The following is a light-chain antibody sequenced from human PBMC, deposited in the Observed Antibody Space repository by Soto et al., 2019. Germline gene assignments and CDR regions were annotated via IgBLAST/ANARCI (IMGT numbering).Light chain of an antibody. CDR2: WAS. Sequence: DIVMTQSPDSLAVSLGEGATIYCKSSQSVLYSSNNKNYLAWYQQKPGQPPILLIYWASARESGVPDRFSGSGSGTDFTLTISSLQAEDVAVYYCQQYYSTPYTFGQGTKLEIK. V-gene: IGKV4-1*01. CDR3: QQYYSTPYT. J-gene: IGKJ2*01. CDR1: QSVLYSSNNKNY.